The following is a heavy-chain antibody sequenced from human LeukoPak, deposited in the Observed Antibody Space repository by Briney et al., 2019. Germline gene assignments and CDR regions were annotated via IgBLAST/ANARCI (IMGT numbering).Heavy chain of an antibody. J-gene: IGHJ4*02. Sequence: GGSLRLSCGASGFTFSRYSLTWVRQAPGKGLEWVSAISGSGGSTYYADSVKGRFTISRDNSKNTLYLQVNSLRAEDTAVYYCAKERGGKDIVVVVAANLDYWGQGTLVTVSS. CDR1: GFTFSRYS. CDR3: AKERGGKDIVVVVAANLDY. CDR2: ISGSGGST. D-gene: IGHD2-15*01. V-gene: IGHV3-23*01.